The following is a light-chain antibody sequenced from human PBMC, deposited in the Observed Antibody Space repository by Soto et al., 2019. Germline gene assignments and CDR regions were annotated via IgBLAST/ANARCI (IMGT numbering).Light chain of an antibody. CDR3: SSYTDSAFHV. V-gene: IGLV2-8*01. Sequence: QSVLTQPPSASGSPGQSVTISCTGTSSDVGANNHVSWYQQHPGKAPKLLIFEVTERPSGVPDRFSGSKSDNTASLTVSGLQAEDEGDYYCSSYTDSAFHVFGTATKVTVL. CDR2: EVT. J-gene: IGLJ1*01. CDR1: SSDVGANNH.